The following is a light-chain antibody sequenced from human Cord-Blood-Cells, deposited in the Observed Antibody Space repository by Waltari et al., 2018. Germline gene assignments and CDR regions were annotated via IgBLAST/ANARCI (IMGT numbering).Light chain of an antibody. CDR2: DAS. CDR1: QSVSSY. Sequence: EIVLTQSPATLSLSRWERATLSCRARQSVSSYLAWYQQKPGQAPRLLIYDASNRATGIPARFSGSGSGTDFTLTISSLEPEDFAVYYCQQRSNWPWTFGQGTKVEIK. V-gene: IGKV3-11*01. J-gene: IGKJ1*01. CDR3: QQRSNWPWT.